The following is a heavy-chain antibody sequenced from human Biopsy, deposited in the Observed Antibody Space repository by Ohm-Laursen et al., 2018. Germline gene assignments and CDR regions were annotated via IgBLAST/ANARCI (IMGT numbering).Heavy chain of an antibody. CDR3: ARFDNGFDK. J-gene: IGHJ4*02. Sequence: ASVKVSCKTSGYPFTFYEINWVRQATGQGLEWLGWMNPDSGNTGSAQKFHNRVTMTMNTSINTAYLGLSSLRSEDTAVYYCARFDNGFDKWGQGTLVTVSS. CDR1: GYPFTFYE. CDR2: MNPDSGNT. D-gene: IGHD2-8*01. V-gene: IGHV1-8*01.